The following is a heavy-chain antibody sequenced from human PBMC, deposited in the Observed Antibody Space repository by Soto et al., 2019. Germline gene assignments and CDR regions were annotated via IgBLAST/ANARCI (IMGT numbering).Heavy chain of an antibody. Sequence: PSETLSLTCTVSGGSISSYYWSWIRQPPGKGLEWIGYIYYSGSTNYNPSLKSRVTISVDTSKNQFSLKLSSVTAADTAVYYCARQMGGATISIYYYGMDVWGQGTTVTVSS. D-gene: IGHD1-26*01. J-gene: IGHJ6*02. V-gene: IGHV4-59*01. CDR3: ARQMGGATISIYYYGMDV. CDR2: IYYSGST. CDR1: GGSISSYY.